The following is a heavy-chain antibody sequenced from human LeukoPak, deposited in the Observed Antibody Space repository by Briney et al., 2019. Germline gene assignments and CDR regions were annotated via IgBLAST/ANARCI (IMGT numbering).Heavy chain of an antibody. CDR2: ISGSGGST. CDR1: GFTFSSYA. V-gene: IGHV3-23*01. J-gene: IGHJ4*02. CDR3: ARDFSLDY. Sequence: PGGSLRLSCAASGFTFSSYAVSWVRQAPGKGLEWVSAISGSGGSTYYADSVKGRFTISRDNAKNSLYLQMNSLRAEDTAVYYCARDFSLDYWGQGTLVTVSS. D-gene: IGHD3-3*01.